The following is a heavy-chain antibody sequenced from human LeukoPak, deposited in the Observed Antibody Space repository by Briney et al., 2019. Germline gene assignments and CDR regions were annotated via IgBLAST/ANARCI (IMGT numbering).Heavy chain of an antibody. Sequence: GGSLRLSCAASGFTFTNHAMSWVRQAPGKGLEWVSAIIGSGGRTYYADSVKGRFTISRDNSKNTLYLQMNSLRTEDTAVYYCAKAEGYDILTGLDYWGQGTLVTVSS. J-gene: IGHJ4*02. CDR2: IIGSGGRT. CDR1: GFTFTNHA. V-gene: IGHV3-23*01. CDR3: AKAEGYDILTGLDY. D-gene: IGHD3-9*01.